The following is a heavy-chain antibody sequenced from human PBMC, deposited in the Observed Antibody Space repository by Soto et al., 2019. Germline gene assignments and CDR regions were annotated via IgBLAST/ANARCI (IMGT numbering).Heavy chain of an antibody. J-gene: IGHJ4*02. Sequence: ASVKVSCKASGYTFRNYGISWVRQAPGQGLEWMGWISPFNGNIKFGQKFQGRVTMTTDTSTSIAYMELTSLTSDDTAVYYCAKEEDSQALDFWGQGTLVTVSS. V-gene: IGHV1-18*01. CDR1: GYTFRNYG. CDR3: AKEEDSQALDF. CDR2: ISPFNGNI.